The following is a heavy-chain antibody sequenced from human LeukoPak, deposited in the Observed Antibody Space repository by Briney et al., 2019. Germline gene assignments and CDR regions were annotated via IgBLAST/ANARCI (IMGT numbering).Heavy chain of an antibody. J-gene: IGHJ4*02. CDR3: ASTRSTSDGYTRGFEY. CDR1: GLPYKSYA. D-gene: IGHD6-19*01. Sequence: PGGPLRLSCGACGLPYKSYAISWVRQSPGKGVEGVSYIGSRGSITFYADSEKGRFTISRDHARNSLFLQMNSLRAEDTAVYYCASTRSTSDGYTRGFEYWGQGTLVTVSS. V-gene: IGHV3-48*03. CDR2: IGSRGSIT.